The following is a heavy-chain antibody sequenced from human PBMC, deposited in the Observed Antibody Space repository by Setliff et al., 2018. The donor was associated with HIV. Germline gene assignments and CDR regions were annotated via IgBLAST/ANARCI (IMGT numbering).Heavy chain of an antibody. CDR2: INGGGTP. Sequence: GGSLRLSCAASGFTFSAYAMNWVRQAPGRGLEWVSAINGGGTPYYADSVKGRFTVSRDNSKNMVYLEMNSLRDEDTAVYYCAKDRNWDPPYWFGYWGQGTLVTVSS. CDR3: AKDRNWDPPYWFGY. CDR1: GFTFSAYA. V-gene: IGHV3-23*01. D-gene: IGHD2-8*02. J-gene: IGHJ4*02.